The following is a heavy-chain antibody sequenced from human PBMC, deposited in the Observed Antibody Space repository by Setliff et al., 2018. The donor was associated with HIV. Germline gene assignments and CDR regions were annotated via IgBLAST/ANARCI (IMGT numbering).Heavy chain of an antibody. Sequence: PSETLSLTCTVSLGSISSSYSHYWARIRQTPGKGLEWIAEINHSGNTNYNPSLKSRVTISVVTSKSHFSLKMTSVTAADTAIYFCARGALSLTMTKLLSFFDSWGQGTQVTVSS. CDR1: LGSISSSYSHY. V-gene: IGHV4-39*02. J-gene: IGHJ4*02. CDR2: INHSGNT. D-gene: IGHD3-22*01. CDR3: ARGALSLTMTKLLSFFDS.